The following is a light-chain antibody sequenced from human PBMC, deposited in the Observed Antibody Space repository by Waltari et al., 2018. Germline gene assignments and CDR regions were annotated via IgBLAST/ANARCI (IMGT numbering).Light chain of an antibody. V-gene: IGLV2-23*01. Sequence: QSALTQPASVSGSPGQSVTISCTGTYYDIGNYDLVSWYQQYPGKAPRLIIYEATSRPSWVSNRFSASKSGNTASLIISGLQTEDEAHYYCCSYAGENTMIFGGGTRLTVL. J-gene: IGLJ2*01. CDR1: YYDIGNYDL. CDR2: EAT. CDR3: CSYAGENTMI.